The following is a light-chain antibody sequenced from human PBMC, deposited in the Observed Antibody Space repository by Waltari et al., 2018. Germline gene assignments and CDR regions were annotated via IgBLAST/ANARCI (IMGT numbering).Light chain of an antibody. CDR1: SIEVGNYNR. J-gene: IGLJ2*01. Sequence: QSALTQPPSVSGSPGQSVTISCSGTSIEVGNYNRFSWSQQPPGPAPKLILFDLRSRTSGVPDRLSGSKSGSTSSLTISGLQAEDEGDYYCSSYTPSGTLVFGGGTKLTVL. CDR3: SSYTPSGTLV. V-gene: IGLV2-18*02. CDR2: DLR.